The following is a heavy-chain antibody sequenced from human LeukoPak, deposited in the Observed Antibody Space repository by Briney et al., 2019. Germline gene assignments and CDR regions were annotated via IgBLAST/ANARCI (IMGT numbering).Heavy chain of an antibody. J-gene: IGHJ4*02. D-gene: IGHD6-19*01. CDR2: IRNDGGNK. V-gene: IGHV3-30*02. CDR1: GFTFRNYN. CDR3: AKDSSGWATDY. Sequence: GGSLRLSCAASGFTFRNYNMHWVRQPPGKGLEWVAFIRNDGGNKNYADSVKDRFTISRDNSKNTLYLQMDSLRAEDMAVYYCAKDSSGWATDYWGQGTLVTVSS.